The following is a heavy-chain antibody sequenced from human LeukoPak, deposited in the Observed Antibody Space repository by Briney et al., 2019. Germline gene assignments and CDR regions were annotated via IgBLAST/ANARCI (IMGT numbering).Heavy chain of an antibody. CDR3: AKDKDVGYSYGFDY. CDR2: IWYDGSKK. D-gene: IGHD5-18*01. V-gene: IGHV3-33*06. J-gene: IGHJ4*02. Sequence: GIWYDGSKKYYPASGKGGFTISRDNSKNTLYLQMNSLTAEDTAVYYCAKDKDVGYSYGFDYWGQGTLVTVSS.